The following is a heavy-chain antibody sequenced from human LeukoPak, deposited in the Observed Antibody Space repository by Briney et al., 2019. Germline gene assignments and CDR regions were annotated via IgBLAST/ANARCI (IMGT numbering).Heavy chain of an antibody. CDR1: GGTFSSYA. Sequence: SVKVSRKASGGTFSSYAISWVRQAPGQGLEWMGGIIPIFGTANYAQKFQGRVTIIADESTSTAYMELSSLRSEDTAVYYCAREGITMVRGVRSYMDVWAKGPRPPSP. CDR3: AREGITMVRGVRSYMDV. J-gene: IGHJ6*03. CDR2: IIPIFGTA. V-gene: IGHV1-69*13. D-gene: IGHD3-10*01.